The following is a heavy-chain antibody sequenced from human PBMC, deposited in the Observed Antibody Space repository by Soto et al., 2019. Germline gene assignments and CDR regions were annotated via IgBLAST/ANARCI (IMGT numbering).Heavy chain of an antibody. D-gene: IGHD6-13*01. Sequence: GGSLRLSCAASGCTFRSFTMIWVRQAPGKGLEWVSTISSNSAYIYYTDALRGRFTISRDNAKNSLHLQMNSLRAEDTAVYYCTRDASRNSSARGWFDPSGPGTLVTVSS. J-gene: IGHJ5*02. CDR3: TRDASRNSSARGWFDP. CDR1: GCTFRSFT. CDR2: ISSNSAYI. V-gene: IGHV3-21*01.